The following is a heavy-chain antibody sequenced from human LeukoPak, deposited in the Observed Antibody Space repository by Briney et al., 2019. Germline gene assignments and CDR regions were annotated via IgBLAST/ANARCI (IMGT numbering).Heavy chain of an antibody. J-gene: IGHJ5*02. V-gene: IGHV1-2*02. CDR1: GYTFTGSY. D-gene: IGHD3-16*01. CDR3: ARDLVHHRLLGTAYNWFDP. CDR2: INPKRGDT. Sequence: GASVKVSCKASGYTFTGSYMHWVRQAPGQGLEWMGWINPKRGDTSYAQKFQGRVTMTRDTSISTAYMELRSLRSDDTAVYYCARDLVHHRLLGTAYNWFDPWGQGTLVTVSS.